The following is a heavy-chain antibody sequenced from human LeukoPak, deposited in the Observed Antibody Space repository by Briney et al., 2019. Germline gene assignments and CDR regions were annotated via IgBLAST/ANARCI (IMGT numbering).Heavy chain of an antibody. V-gene: IGHV1-69*13. CDR2: IIPIFGTA. D-gene: IGHD3-22*01. CDR3: ARGEKKYYYDSSGYYFPYYFDY. CDR1: GGTFSSYA. Sequence: GASVKVSCKASGGTFSSYAISWVRQAPGQGLEWMGGIIPIFGTANYAQKFQGRVTITADESTSTAYMELSSLRSEDTAVYYCARGEKKYYYDSSGYYFPYYFDYWGQGTLVTVSS. J-gene: IGHJ4*02.